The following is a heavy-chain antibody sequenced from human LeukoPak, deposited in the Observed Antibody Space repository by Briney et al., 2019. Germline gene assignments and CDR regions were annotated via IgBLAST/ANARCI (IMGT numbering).Heavy chain of an antibody. CDR2: IYYSGST. V-gene: IGHV4-30-4*01. D-gene: IGHD3-10*01. J-gene: IGHJ5*02. CDR1: GGSISSGDYY. CDR3: AREIDGSGSYYILDP. Sequence: PSQTLSLTCTVSGGSISSGDYYWSWIRQPPGKGLEWIGYIYYSGSTYYNPSLKSRVTISVDTSKNQFSLKLSSVTAADTAVYYCAREIDGSGSYYILDPWGQGTLVTVSS.